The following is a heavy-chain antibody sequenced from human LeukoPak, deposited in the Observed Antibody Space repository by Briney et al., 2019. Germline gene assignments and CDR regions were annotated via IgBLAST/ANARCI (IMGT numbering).Heavy chain of an antibody. D-gene: IGHD3-10*01. CDR2: IYYSGST. CDR1: GGSISSYY. V-gene: IGHV4-59*08. J-gene: IGHJ4*02. CDR3: ARHGSGSYYTYTFDY. Sequence: SETLSLTCTVSGGSISSYYWSWIRQPPGKGLEWIGYIYYSGSTNYNPSLKSRVTISVDTSKNQFPLKLSSVTAADTAVYYCARHGSGSYYTYTFDYWGQGSLVTVSS.